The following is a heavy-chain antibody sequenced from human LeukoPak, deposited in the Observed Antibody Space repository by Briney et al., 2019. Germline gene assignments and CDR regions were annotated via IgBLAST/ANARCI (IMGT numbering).Heavy chain of an antibody. V-gene: IGHV3-9*01. CDR3: AKDITAAAGILGY. CDR2: ISWNSGSI. Sequence: GRSLRLSCAASGFTFDDYAMHWVRQAPRKGLEWVSGISWNSGSIGYADSVKGRFTISRDNAKNSLYLQMNSLRAEDTALYYCAKDITAAAGILGYWGQGTLVTVSS. CDR1: GFTFDDYA. J-gene: IGHJ4*02. D-gene: IGHD6-13*01.